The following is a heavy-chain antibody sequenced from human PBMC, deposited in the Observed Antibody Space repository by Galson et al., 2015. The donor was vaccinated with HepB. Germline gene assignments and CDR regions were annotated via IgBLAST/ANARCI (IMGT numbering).Heavy chain of an antibody. J-gene: IGHJ4*02. CDR1: GFTFSSYW. CDR2: INSDGSST. Sequence: SLRLSCAASGFTFSSYWMHWVRQAPGKGLVWVSRINSDGSSTSYADSVKGRFTISRDNAKNTLYLQMNSLRAEDTAVYYCASEEYGTGSYYPDYWGQGTLVTVSS. D-gene: IGHD3-10*01. CDR3: ASEEYGTGSYYPDY. V-gene: IGHV3-74*01.